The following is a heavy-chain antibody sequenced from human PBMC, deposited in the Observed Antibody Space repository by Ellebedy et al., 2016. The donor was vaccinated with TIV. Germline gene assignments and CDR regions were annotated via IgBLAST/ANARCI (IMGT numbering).Heavy chain of an antibody. CDR3: AKPSVGYCISAICYVFDD. V-gene: IGHV3-64*04. CDR2: ISNNGGST. D-gene: IGHD2-2*01. CDR1: GLTFSNYA. Sequence: PGGSLRLSCSASGLTFSNYAMHWVRQAPGKGLEYVSAISNNGGSTYYADSVKGRFTISRDNSTNTLYLQMNSLGAEDTAVYYCAKPSVGYCISAICYVFDDWGQGAQVTVSS. J-gene: IGHJ4*02.